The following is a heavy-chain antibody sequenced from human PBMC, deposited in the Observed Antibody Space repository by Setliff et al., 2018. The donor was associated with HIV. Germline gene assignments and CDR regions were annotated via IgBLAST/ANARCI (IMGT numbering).Heavy chain of an antibody. CDR2: INHRGST. J-gene: IGHJ4*02. D-gene: IGHD5-18*01. V-gene: IGHV4-34*01. Sequence: SETLSLTCGVYGGSLSDYYWNWIRQPPGKGLEWIAEINHRGSTNYNPSTKSRATISVDTSQNQLSLKLSSVTAADTDMYYCARYDGYKVSVDNWGPGTLVTVSS. CDR1: GGSLSDYY. CDR3: ARYDGYKVSVDN.